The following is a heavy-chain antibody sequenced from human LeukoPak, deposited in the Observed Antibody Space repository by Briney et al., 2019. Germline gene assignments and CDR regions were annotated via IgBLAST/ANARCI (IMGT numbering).Heavy chain of an antibody. CDR2: IYYSGST. V-gene: IGHV4-31*03. CDR1: GGSISSGGYY. Sequence: SQTLSLTCTVSGGSISSGGYYWSWIRQHPGKGLEWVGYIYYSGSTYYHPSLKSRLTISVDTSKNQFSLKLSSVTAADTAVYYCARVSLGPTWFDPWGQGTLVTVSS. CDR3: ARVSLGPTWFDP. J-gene: IGHJ5*02.